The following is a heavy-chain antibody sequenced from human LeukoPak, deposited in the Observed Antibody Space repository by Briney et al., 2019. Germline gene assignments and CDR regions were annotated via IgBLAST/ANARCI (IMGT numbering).Heavy chain of an antibody. V-gene: IGHV4-59*08. CDR3: ARHEPPYGDYVW. CDR1: GGSISSYY. D-gene: IGHD4-17*01. CDR2: IYYSWST. J-gene: IGHJ4*02. Sequence: SETLSLTCTVSGGSISSYYWSWIRQPPGKGLEWIRYIYYSWSTNYNPSLKSRVTISVDKSKNPSSLKLSSVTAADTALYYCARHEPPYGDYVWWGQRTLVTVSS.